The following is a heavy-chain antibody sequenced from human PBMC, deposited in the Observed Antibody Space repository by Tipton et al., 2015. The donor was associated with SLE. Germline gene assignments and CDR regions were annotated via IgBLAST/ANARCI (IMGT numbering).Heavy chain of an antibody. V-gene: IGHV4-34*01. Sequence: TLSLTCAVYGGSLSDYFWSWIRQPPGKGLEWIGEIKPGEVTNYNPSLKSRVTISVDTSKNRFSLRLSSVSAADTALYYCARQDDYGDRGGFDDWGQGTLVAVSS. CDR3: ARQDDYGDRGGFDD. CDR2: IKPGEVT. D-gene: IGHD4-17*01. CDR1: GGSLSDYF. J-gene: IGHJ4*02.